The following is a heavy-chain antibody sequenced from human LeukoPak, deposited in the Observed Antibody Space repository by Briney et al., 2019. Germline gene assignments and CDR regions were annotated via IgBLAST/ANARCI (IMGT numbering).Heavy chain of an antibody. V-gene: IGHV4-39*02. CDR1: GGSITTTDYY. D-gene: IGHD7-27*01. CDR3: ARDTVPPRNATEQKTGTYY. CDR2: VYYRGNT. J-gene: IGHJ4*01. Sequence: SETLSLTCTVSGGSITTTDYYWAWIRQPPGEGLQWIGSVYYRGNTYSNPSLESRITMSVDTSKNQFSLRLTSVTAADTALYYCARDTVPPRNATEQKTGTYYWGLGTLVTVSS.